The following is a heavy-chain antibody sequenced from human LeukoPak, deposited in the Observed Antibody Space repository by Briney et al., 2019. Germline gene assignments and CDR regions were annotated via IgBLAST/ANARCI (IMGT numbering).Heavy chain of an antibody. CDR1: GGSFSGYY. J-gene: IGHJ4*02. D-gene: IGHD4-23*01. CDR2: INHSGST. Sequence: PSETLSLTCAVYGGSFSGYYWSWIRQPPGKGLEWIREINHSGSTNYNPSLKSRVTISVDTSKNQFSLKLSSVTAADTAVYYCAYGGYFDYWGQGTLVTVSS. V-gene: IGHV4-34*01. CDR3: AYGGYFDY.